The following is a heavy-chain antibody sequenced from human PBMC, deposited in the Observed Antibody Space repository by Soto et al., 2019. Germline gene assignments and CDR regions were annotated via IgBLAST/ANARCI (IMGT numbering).Heavy chain of an antibody. CDR3: ASEVSMVPYVCGYDQGSGAFDI. CDR2: ISSDGSNK. D-gene: IGHD5-12*01. J-gene: IGHJ3*02. Sequence: GGSLRLSCAASGFTFSSYAMHWVRQAPGKGLEWVTVISSDGSNKYYADSVKGRFNISRDNSKNTLYLQMNTLRAEDTAVYYCASEVSMVPYVCGYDQGSGAFDIWGQGTMVTVSS. CDR1: GFTFSSYA. V-gene: IGHV3-30-3*01.